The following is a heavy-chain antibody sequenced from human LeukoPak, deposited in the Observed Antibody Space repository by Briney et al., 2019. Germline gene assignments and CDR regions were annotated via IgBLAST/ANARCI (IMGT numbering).Heavy chain of an antibody. CDR1: GGSISSYY. CDR2: IYTSGST. D-gene: IGHD2-2*01. Sequence: SETLSLTCTVSGGSISSYYWSWIRQPAGKGLEWIGRIYTSGSTNYNPSLKSRVTMSVDTSKNQFSLKLSSVTAADTAVYYCAREEVVVPAAMRTDAFDIWGQGTMVTVSS. J-gene: IGHJ3*02. V-gene: IGHV4-4*07. CDR3: AREEVVVPAAMRTDAFDI.